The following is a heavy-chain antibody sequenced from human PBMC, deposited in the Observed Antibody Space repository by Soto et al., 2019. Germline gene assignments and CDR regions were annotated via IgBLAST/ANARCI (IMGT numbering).Heavy chain of an antibody. Sequence: EVQLLESGGGLVQPGGSLRLSCAASGFTFSAYAMGWVRQAPGKGLEWVSTIHGGGGATHYAGSVKGRFTISRDDSKNTLYAQMNSLRAEDTAVYYCAKFEGNPLEYWYLDFWGRGTLVTVSS. CDR1: GFTFSAYA. D-gene: IGHD1-1*01. J-gene: IGHJ2*01. CDR2: IHGGGGAT. V-gene: IGHV3-23*01. CDR3: AKFEGNPLEYWYLDF.